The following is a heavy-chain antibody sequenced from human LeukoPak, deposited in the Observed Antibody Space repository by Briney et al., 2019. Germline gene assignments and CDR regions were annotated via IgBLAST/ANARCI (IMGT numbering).Heavy chain of an antibody. V-gene: IGHV3-33*01. D-gene: IGHD3-16*02. J-gene: IGHJ4*02. Sequence: PGRSLRLSCAASGFTFRNHGMYWVRQAPGKGLEWVAVIWYDGSNKYYGDSVKGRFTISRDNPKNTLYLQMNSLRVEDRAVYYCVRDIGDFYRGYGDSWGQGTLVTVSS. CDR2: IWYDGSNK. CDR3: VRDIGDFYRGYGDS. CDR1: GFTFRNHG.